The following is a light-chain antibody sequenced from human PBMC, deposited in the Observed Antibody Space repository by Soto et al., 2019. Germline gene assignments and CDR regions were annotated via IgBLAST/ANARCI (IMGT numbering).Light chain of an antibody. Sequence: SALTQPASVSGSPGQSITISCTGTSSDIGAYNYVSWYQQYPGKAPKLMIYGVTNRPSGVSNRFSGSKTGNTASLTISGLQAEDEADYYCFSHRSGDSNVFGTGTKVTVL. J-gene: IGLJ1*01. V-gene: IGLV2-14*01. CDR3: FSHRSGDSNV. CDR2: GVT. CDR1: SSDIGAYNY.